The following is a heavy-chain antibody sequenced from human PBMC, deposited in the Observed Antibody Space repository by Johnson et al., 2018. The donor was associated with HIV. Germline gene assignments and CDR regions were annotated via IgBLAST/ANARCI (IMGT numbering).Heavy chain of an antibody. Sequence: QVQLVESGGGVVQRGGSLRLACAASGFIFSSYGMHWVRQVPGKGLEWVSGINWSGISTGYADSVKGRFTISRDNSKNTLYLQMNSLRAEDTAVYYCAKSSRVATTFDAFDFWGQGTMVTVSS. CDR2: INWSGIST. V-gene: IGHV3-NL1*01. D-gene: IGHD2-15*01. CDR1: GFIFSSYG. J-gene: IGHJ3*01. CDR3: AKSSRVATTFDAFDF.